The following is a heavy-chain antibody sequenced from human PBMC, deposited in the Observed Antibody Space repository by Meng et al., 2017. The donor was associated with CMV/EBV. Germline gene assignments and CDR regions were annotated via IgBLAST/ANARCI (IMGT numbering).Heavy chain of an antibody. D-gene: IGHD2-2*02. Sequence: TVSCKGSGYSFTSYWLGWVRQMPGKGLEWMGIIYPGDSDTRYSPSFQGQVTISADKSISTAYLQWSSLKASDTAMYYGARAVVPAAITHFDYWGQGTLVTVSS. CDR2: IYPGDSDT. CDR1: GYSFTSYW. J-gene: IGHJ4*02. CDR3: ARAVVPAAITHFDY. V-gene: IGHV5-51*01.